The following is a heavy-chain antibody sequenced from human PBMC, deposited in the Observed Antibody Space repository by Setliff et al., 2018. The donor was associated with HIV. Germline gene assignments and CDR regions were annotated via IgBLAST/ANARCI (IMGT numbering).Heavy chain of an antibody. CDR1: GFTFSTYG. CDR3: AKEGTDYSASSGYYFDY. CDR2: MVYDGSNK. Sequence: GGSLRLSCAASGFTFSTYGMHWVRQAPGKGLEWVTFMVYDGSNKYYAGSVKGRFTISRDNSKNTPYLQMNRLRAEDTAVYYCAKEGTDYSASSGYYFDYWGQGTLVTVSS. D-gene: IGHD3-22*01. J-gene: IGHJ4*02. V-gene: IGHV3-30*02.